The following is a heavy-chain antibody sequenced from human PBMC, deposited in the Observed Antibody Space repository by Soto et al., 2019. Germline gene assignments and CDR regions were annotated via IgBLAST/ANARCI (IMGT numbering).Heavy chain of an antibody. J-gene: IGHJ5*02. V-gene: IGHV1-18*01. Sequence: ASVKVSCKASGYTFTSYGISWVRQAPGQGLEWMGWISAYNGNTNYAQKLQGRVTMTTDTSTSTAYMELRSLRSDDTAVYYCAKIMITFGGVQKHPNWFDPWGQGTLVTVSS. CDR3: AKIMITFGGVQKHPNWFDP. D-gene: IGHD3-16*01. CDR1: GYTFTSYG. CDR2: ISAYNGNT.